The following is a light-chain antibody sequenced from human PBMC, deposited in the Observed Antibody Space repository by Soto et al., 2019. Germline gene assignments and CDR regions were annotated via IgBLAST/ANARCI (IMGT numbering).Light chain of an antibody. CDR3: QQRSNWPPIT. V-gene: IGKV3D-20*02. Sequence: EIMLTQSPGTLSLSPGERATLSCRAIQSVSRNYFAWYQQKPGQTPRLLLYGASTRATGIPDRFSGSGSETDFTLTISRLEPEDFAVYYCQQRSNWPPITFGQGTRLEIK. CDR1: QSVSRNY. CDR2: GAS. J-gene: IGKJ5*01.